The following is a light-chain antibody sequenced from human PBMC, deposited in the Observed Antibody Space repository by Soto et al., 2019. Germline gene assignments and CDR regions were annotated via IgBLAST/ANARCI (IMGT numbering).Light chain of an antibody. CDR2: GAS. CDR3: QQRSNWPPIT. J-gene: IGKJ5*01. V-gene: IGKV3D-20*02. Sequence: EIVLTQSPGTLSLSPGERATLSCRASQSVSSSYLAWYQQKPGQAPRLLICGASNRATGIPDRFSGSGSGTDFTLTISSLEPEDFAVYYCQQRSNWPPITFGQGTRLEIK. CDR1: QSVSSSY.